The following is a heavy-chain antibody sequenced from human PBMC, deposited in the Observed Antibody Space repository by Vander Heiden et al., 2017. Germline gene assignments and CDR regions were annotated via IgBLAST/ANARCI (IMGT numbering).Heavy chain of an antibody. J-gene: IGHJ5*02. D-gene: IGHD6-19*01. Sequence: VPLVHSGGASVQPGGSLRLSCPASGFSFSSYDMHWVRQATGKGLEWVSAVDTAGDTYYAGSVKGRFTISRENAKNSLYLQMNSLRGGDTAVYYCARARSGGWFDPWGQGTLVTVSS. CDR1: GFSFSSYD. CDR3: ARARSGGWFDP. CDR2: VDTAGDT. V-gene: IGHV3-13*01.